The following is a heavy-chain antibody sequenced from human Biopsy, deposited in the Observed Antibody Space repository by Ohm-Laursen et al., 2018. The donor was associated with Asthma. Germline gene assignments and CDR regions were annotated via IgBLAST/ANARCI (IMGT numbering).Heavy chain of an antibody. J-gene: IGHJ6*02. CDR1: GYTFNSAG. CDR3: ARAVDYSHYYGIDV. CDR2: ISVYNGNT. D-gene: IGHD3-10*01. Sequence: SSVKVSCKTSGYTFNSAGITWVRQAPGQGLEWMGWISVYNGNTRVAQKLQDRVTMITDTSTSTAYMELRSLRSDDTAVYFCARAVDYSHYYGIDVWGQGTAVTVS. V-gene: IGHV1-18*01.